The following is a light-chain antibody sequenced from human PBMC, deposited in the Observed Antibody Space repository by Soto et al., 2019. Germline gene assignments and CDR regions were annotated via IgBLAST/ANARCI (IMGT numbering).Light chain of an antibody. V-gene: IGKV3-20*01. Sequence: EIVLTQSPGTLSLSPGERATLSCRASQSVSSNYLAWYQHKPGQAPRLLISGASSRAAGLPDRFSGSGSGTDFNITISRLEPEDFAVYYCQLFTGPPTVYTFGQGTKLDIK. CDR1: QSVSSNY. CDR3: QLFTGPPTVYT. J-gene: IGKJ2*01. CDR2: GAS.